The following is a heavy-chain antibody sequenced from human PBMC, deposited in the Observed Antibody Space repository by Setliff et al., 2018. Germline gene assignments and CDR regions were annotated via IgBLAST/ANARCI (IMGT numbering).Heavy chain of an antibody. Sequence: ASVKVSCKVSGYTLAELSMHWVRQAPGKGLEWMGGFDPEDGETIYAQKFQGRVTMTEDTSTDTAYMELSSLRSEDTAVYYCAKLTTPYSSGWSHFDYWGQGTLVTVSS. CDR3: AKLTTPYSSGWSHFDY. CDR2: FDPEDGET. D-gene: IGHD6-19*01. CDR1: GYTLAELS. J-gene: IGHJ4*02. V-gene: IGHV1-24*01.